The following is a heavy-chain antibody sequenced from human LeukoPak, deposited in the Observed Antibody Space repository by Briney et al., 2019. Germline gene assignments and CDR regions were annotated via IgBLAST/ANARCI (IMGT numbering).Heavy chain of an antibody. CDR2: LRGDGET. V-gene: IGHV3-23*01. CDR3: AKASWVPSADAVL. CDR1: GFIFGDYA. D-gene: IGHD3-10*01. Sequence: GGSLRLSCVASGFIFGDYAMSWVRQTPAGGLEWVSSLRGDGETFYTDSVKGRFTLSRDHSRNTVYLQLSNLRVEDTAVYYCAKASWVPSADAVLWGQGTLVTVS. J-gene: IGHJ4*02.